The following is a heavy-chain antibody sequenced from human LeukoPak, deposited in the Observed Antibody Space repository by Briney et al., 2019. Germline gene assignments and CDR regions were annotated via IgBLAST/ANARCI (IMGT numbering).Heavy chain of an antibody. Sequence: PGGSLRLSCAASGFTFSSYWMSWVRQAPGKGLEWVANIKQDGSEKYYVDSVKGRFTISRDNAKNSLYLQMNSLRAEDTAVYYCARDDIGSGFVPVDYWGQGTLVTVSS. CDR2: IKQDGSEK. J-gene: IGHJ4*02. CDR1: GFTFSSYW. D-gene: IGHD6-19*01. CDR3: ARDDIGSGFVPVDY. V-gene: IGHV3-7*01.